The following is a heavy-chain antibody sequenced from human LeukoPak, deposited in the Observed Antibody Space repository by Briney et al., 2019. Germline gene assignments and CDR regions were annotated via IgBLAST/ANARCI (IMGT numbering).Heavy chain of an antibody. J-gene: IGHJ3*02. D-gene: IGHD6-19*01. CDR3: AKPPPGQWLVPGAFDI. CDR1: GFTFSSYA. V-gene: IGHV3-23*01. Sequence: GGSLRLSCAASGFTFSSYAMSWVRQAPGKGLEWISAISGGGDPKYYADSVRGRFTISRDTSKTTLYLQMNSLRAEDTAVYYCAKPPPGQWLVPGAFDIWGQGTMVTVSS. CDR2: ISGGGDPK.